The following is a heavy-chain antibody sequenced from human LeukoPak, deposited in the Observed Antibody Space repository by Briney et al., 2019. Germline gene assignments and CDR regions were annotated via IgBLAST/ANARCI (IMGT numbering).Heavy chain of an antibody. V-gene: IGHV3-21*01. Sequence: GGSLRLSCAASGFTFSSYSMNWVRQAPGKGLEWVSSISSSSSYIYYADSVKGRFTISRDNAKNSLCLQMNSLRAEDTAVYYCAREGYDILTGDAFDIWGQGTMVTVSS. CDR2: ISSSSSYI. D-gene: IGHD3-9*01. J-gene: IGHJ3*02. CDR1: GFTFSSYS. CDR3: AREGYDILTGDAFDI.